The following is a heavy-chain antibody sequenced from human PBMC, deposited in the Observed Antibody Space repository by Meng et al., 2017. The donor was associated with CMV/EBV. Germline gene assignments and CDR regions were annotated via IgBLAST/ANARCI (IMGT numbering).Heavy chain of an antibody. CDR2: IRYDGSNK. CDR1: GFTFSSYG. CDR3: AKGTNYYGSGSYDY. Sequence: GESLKISCAASGFTFSSYGMHWVRQAPGKGLEWVAFIRYDGSNKYYADSVKGRFTISRDNSKNTLYLQMNSLRAEDTAVYYCAKGTNYYGSGSYDYWGQGTLVTVSS. D-gene: IGHD3-10*01. V-gene: IGHV3-30*02. J-gene: IGHJ4*02.